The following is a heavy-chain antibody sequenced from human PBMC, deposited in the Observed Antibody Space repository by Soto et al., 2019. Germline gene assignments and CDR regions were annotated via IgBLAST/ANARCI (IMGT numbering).Heavy chain of an antibody. CDR3: ARSPPRVERNNYVGGWFDP. J-gene: IGHJ5*02. CDR1: GYTFTRYD. V-gene: IGHV1-8*01. D-gene: IGHD4-4*01. Sequence: QVQLVQSGAEVKKPGASVKVSCKASGYTFTRYDINWVRQATGQGLEWMGWMNPNSGNTGYPQKFQGRVTMTRNTSISTAYMELSSLRFEDTAVYYCARSPPRVERNNYVGGWFDPWGQGTLVTVSS. CDR2: MNPNSGNT.